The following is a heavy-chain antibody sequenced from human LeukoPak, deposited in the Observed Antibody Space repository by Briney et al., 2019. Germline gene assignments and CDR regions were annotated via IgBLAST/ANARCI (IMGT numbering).Heavy chain of an antibody. CDR3: AGEGRGYGFMDV. CDR1: GASISSGAYY. D-gene: IGHD5-12*01. V-gene: IGHV4-31*03. J-gene: IGHJ6*03. Sequence: SETLSLTCTVSGASISSGAYYLTWIRQHPEKGLEWIGYIYYTGHTYYNPSLQSRLTMSVDASKNQFSLKISSVTAADTAVYYCAGEGRGYGFMDVWGEGTTVSVSS. CDR2: IYYTGHT.